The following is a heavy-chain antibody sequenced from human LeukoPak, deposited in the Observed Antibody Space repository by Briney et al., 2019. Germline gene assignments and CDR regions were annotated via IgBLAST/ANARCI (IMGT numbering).Heavy chain of an antibody. CDR1: GGTFSSYA. V-gene: IGHV1-69*13. CDR3: ARGMYYYDSSGYYHFDY. D-gene: IGHD3-22*01. Sequence: SVKASCTASGGTFSSYAISWVRQAPGQGLEWMGGIIPIFGTANYAQKFQGRVTITADESTSTAYMELSSLRSEDTAVYYCARGMYYYDSSGYYHFDYWGQGTLVTVSS. J-gene: IGHJ4*02. CDR2: IIPIFGTA.